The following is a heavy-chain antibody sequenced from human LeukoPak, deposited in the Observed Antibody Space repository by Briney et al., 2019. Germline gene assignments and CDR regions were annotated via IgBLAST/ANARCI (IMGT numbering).Heavy chain of an antibody. CDR2: IKQDGSEK. Sequence: PGGSLRLSCAASGFTFSSYWMGWVRQAPGKGLEWVANIKQDGSEKYYVDSVKGRFTISRDNAKNSLYLQMNSLRAEDTAVYYCARDYAVVVPAAIKSYYYYYMDVWGKGTTVTVSS. J-gene: IGHJ6*03. CDR1: GFTFSSYW. D-gene: IGHD2-2*01. CDR3: ARDYAVVVPAAIKSYYYYYMDV. V-gene: IGHV3-7*01.